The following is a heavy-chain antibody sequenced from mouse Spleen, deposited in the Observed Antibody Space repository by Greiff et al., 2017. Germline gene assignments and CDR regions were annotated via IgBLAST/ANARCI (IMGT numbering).Heavy chain of an antibody. CDR3: TRGPFDY. CDR2: IYPSDSYT. V-gene: IGHV1-69*02. J-gene: IGHJ2*01. CDR1: GYTFTSYW. Sequence: QVQLQQPGAELVRPGASVKLSCKASGYTFTSYWINWVKQRPGQGLEWIGNIYPSDSYTNYNQKFKDKATLTVDKSSSTAYMQLSSPTSEDSAVYYCTRGPFDYWGQGTTLTVSS.